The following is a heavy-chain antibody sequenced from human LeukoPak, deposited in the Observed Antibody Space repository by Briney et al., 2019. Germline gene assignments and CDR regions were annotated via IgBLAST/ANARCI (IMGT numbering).Heavy chain of an antibody. CDR2: IYTGGSA. CDR1: GFAVSNNY. J-gene: IGHJ3*02. D-gene: IGHD3-22*01. Sequence: GGSLRLSCAASGFAVSNNYMSWVRQAPGKGLEWVSVIYTGGSANYADSVKGRFTISRDISKNTLYLQMNSLRAEDTAVYYCARDSYYYDSSGPEAFDIWGQGTMVTVSS. CDR3: ARDSYYYDSSGPEAFDI. V-gene: IGHV3-53*01.